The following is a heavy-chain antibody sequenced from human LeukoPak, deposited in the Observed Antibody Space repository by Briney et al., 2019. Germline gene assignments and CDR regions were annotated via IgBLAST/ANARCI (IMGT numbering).Heavy chain of an antibody. CDR3: ARDNGGNADAFDI. Sequence: PGGSLRLSCAASGFTFSSYGMHWVRQAPGKGLEWVAVISYDGSNKCYADSVKGRFTISRDNSKNTLYLQMNSLRAEDTAVYYCARDNGGNADAFDIWGQGTMVTVSS. CDR2: ISYDGSNK. CDR1: GFTFSSYG. V-gene: IGHV3-30*03. D-gene: IGHD4-23*01. J-gene: IGHJ3*02.